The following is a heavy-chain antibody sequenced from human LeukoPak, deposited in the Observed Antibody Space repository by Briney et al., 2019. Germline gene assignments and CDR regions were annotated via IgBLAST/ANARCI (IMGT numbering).Heavy chain of an antibody. V-gene: IGHV4-34*01. CDR1: GGSFSGYY. CDR3: ARGRVAEFETEDIVVVVAATSAGIVTTHFDY. CDR2: INHSGST. Sequence: SETLSLTCAVYGGSFSGYYWSWIRQPPGKGLEWIGEINHSGSTNYNPSLKSRVTISVDTSKNQFSLKLSSVTAADTAVYYCARGRVAEFETEDIVVVVAATSAGIVTTHFDYWGQGTLVTVSS. J-gene: IGHJ4*02. D-gene: IGHD2-15*01.